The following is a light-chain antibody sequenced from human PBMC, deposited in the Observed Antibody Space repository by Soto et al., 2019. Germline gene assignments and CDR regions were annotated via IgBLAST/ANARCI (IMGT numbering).Light chain of an antibody. CDR3: QQSYSTPPT. Sequence: DIQMTQSPSSLSASVGDRVTITCRASQSISSYLNWYQQKPGKAPKLLIYAASSLQSGVSSRFSGSGSGTDFTLTISSLQPEDFATYYCQQSYSTPPTFGQATKVDIK. CDR2: AAS. V-gene: IGKV1-39*01. CDR1: QSISSY. J-gene: IGKJ1*01.